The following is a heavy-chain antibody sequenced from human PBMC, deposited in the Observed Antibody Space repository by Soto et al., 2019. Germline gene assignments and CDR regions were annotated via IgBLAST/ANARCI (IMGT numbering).Heavy chain of an antibody. CDR1: GGSISSGGYS. D-gene: IGHD2-2*03. CDR3: AREGNLGRWIQPLDS. CDR2: IHYNGNT. Sequence: ETLSLTCAVSGGSISSGGYSWSWIRQLPGKGLEWIGNIHYNGNTKYSPSLKSRVTMSVDTSKNHFSLKLISVTTADTAVYFCAREGNLGRWIQPLDSWGQGTLVTVSS. J-gene: IGHJ4*02. V-gene: IGHV4-61*03.